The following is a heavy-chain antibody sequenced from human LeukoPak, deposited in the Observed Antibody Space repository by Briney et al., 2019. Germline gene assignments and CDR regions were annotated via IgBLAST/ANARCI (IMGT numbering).Heavy chain of an antibody. J-gene: IGHJ6*04. CDR3: AELGITMIGGV. V-gene: IGHV3-7*01. CDR1: RFTFSSYW. D-gene: IGHD3-10*02. Sequence: GGSLRLSCAASRFTFSSYWMSWVRQAPGKGLEWVANIKQDGSEKYYVDSVKGRFTISRDNAKNSLYLQMNSLRAEDTAVYYCAELGITMIGGVWGKGTTVTISS. CDR2: IKQDGSEK.